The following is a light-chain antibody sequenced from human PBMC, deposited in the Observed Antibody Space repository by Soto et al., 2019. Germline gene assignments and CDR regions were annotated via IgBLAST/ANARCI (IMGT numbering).Light chain of an antibody. CDR1: QSVSSH. CDR3: VQRTTWPWT. V-gene: IGKV3-11*01. Sequence: EIVLTQSPGTLSLSPGERATLSCRASQSVSSHLAWYQQKPGQAPRLLIYDASNRATGIPARFSGSGSGTDFTLTISSLEPEDVAVYHCVQRTTWPWTCGQGSKVEI. J-gene: IGKJ1*01. CDR2: DAS.